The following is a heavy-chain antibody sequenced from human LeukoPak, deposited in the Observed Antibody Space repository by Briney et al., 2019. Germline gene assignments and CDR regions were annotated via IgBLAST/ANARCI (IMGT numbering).Heavy chain of an antibody. V-gene: IGHV3-23*01. Sequence: GGSLRLSCAASGFTFSSYATSWVRQAPGKGLGWDSAIRGSGGCTNYADCVKGRFTISRDNSKNTLYLQMNSLRAEDTAVYYCAKALVATILMSYFDYWGQGALVTVSS. CDR1: GFTFSSYA. CDR3: AKALVATILMSYFDY. J-gene: IGHJ4*02. D-gene: IGHD5-12*01. CDR2: IRGSGGCT.